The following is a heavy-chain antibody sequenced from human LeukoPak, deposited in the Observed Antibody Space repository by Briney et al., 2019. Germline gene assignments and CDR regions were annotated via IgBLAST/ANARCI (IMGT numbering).Heavy chain of an antibody. D-gene: IGHD3-22*01. CDR2: INPNSGGT. Sequence: ASVKVSCKASGYTFTGYYMHWVRQAPGQGLEWMGWINPNSGGTNYAQKFQGRVTMTRDTSISTAYMELSRLRSEDTAVYYCARDLDYDNAFDIWGQGTMVTVSS. V-gene: IGHV1-2*02. J-gene: IGHJ3*02. CDR1: GYTFTGYY. CDR3: ARDLDYDNAFDI.